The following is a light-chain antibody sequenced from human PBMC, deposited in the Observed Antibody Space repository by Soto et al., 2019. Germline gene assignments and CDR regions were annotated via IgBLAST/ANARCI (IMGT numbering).Light chain of an antibody. V-gene: IGLV7-46*01. CDR1: TGAVTSGHW. J-gene: IGLJ1*01. CDR3: LLIYPGVGEV. Sequence: QTVVTKEPSLTVSPGGTVTLTCCSSTGAVTSGHWPHWFQQRPGQAPRTLIYDTSNRHSWTPARFSGSLLGGKAALTLSDAQPEDEADYYCLLIYPGVGEVFGTGTKLTVL. CDR2: DTS.